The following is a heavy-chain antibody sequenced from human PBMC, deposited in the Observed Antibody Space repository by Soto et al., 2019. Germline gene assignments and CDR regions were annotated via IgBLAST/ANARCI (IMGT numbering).Heavy chain of an antibody. CDR3: ARQGQWLEREGIDQ. CDR1: GGTFSSYT. Sequence: QVQLVQSGAEVKKPGSSVKVSCKASGGTFSSYTISWVRQAPGQGLEWMGRIIPILGIANYAQKFQGRVTITADKSTSTAYKELSSLRSEDTAVYYCARQGQWLEREGIDQWGQGTLVTVSS. J-gene: IGHJ4*02. D-gene: IGHD6-19*01. V-gene: IGHV1-69*02. CDR2: IIPILGIA.